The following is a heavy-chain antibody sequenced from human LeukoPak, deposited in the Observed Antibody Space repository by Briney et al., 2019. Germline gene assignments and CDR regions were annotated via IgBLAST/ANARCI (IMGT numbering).Heavy chain of an antibody. Sequence: SETLSLTCSVSGGSIKSGSYYWTWIRQPAGKGLEWIGHVYTSGTTYYNSPLKSRVSISVDTSTNQFSLTLNSVTAADTAVYYCARDGIAAAPGDYWGQGTLVTVSS. CDR2: VYTSGTT. J-gene: IGHJ4*02. D-gene: IGHD6-13*01. CDR3: ARDGIAAAPGDY. CDR1: GGSIKSGSYY. V-gene: IGHV4-61*09.